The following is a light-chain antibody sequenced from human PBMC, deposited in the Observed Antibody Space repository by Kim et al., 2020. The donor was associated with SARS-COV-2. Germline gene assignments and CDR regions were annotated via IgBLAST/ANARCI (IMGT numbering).Light chain of an antibody. V-gene: IGKV1-5*01. CDR3: QQYNSYPS. CDR2: DAS. CDR1: QSISSW. J-gene: IGKJ1*01. Sequence: SAPVGERVTIACRASQSISSWLAWYQQKPGKAPKLLIYDASNLESGVPSRFSGSGSGTEFTLTISSLQPDDFATYYCQQYNSYPSFGQGTKVDIK.